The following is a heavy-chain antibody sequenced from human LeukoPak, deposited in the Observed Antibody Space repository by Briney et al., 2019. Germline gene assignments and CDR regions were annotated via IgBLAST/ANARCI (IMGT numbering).Heavy chain of an antibody. CDR1: GGSISTYY. CDR3: ARQSGYFDY. J-gene: IGHJ4*03. V-gene: IGHV4-59*08. CDR2: IYYSGST. Sequence: PSETLSLTCTVSGGSISTYYWSWIRQPPRKGLEWIGHIYYSGSTTYNPSLKSRVTISVDTSKNQFSLKLSSVTAADTAVYFCARQSGYFDYWGQGTLVTVSS.